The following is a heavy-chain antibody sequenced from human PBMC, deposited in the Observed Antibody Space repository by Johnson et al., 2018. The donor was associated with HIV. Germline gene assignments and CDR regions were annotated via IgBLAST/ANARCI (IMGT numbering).Heavy chain of an antibody. V-gene: IGHV3-66*01. Sequence: EVQLVESGGGLVQPGGSLRLSCAASGFTVSSNYMSWVRQAPGKGLEWVSVIYSGGSTYYADSVKGRFTISRDNSKNTLYLQMNSLRVEDTAVYYCARALSRFGVSDAVDVWGQGTMVTGSS. CDR3: ARALSRFGVSDAVDV. J-gene: IGHJ3*01. CDR1: GFTVSSNY. D-gene: IGHD3-10*01. CDR2: IYSGGST.